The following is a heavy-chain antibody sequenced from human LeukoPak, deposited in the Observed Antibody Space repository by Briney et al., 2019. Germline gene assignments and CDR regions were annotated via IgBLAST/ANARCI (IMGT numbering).Heavy chain of an antibody. CDR1: GFTFSTFP. CDR3: ARDRAVAYEYNWFDP. D-gene: IGHD5-12*01. CDR2: INSDGSST. J-gene: IGHJ5*02. Sequence: GGSLRLSCSASGFTFSTFPMHWVRQAPGKGLVWVSRINSDGSSTSYADSVKGRFTISRDNAKNTLYLQMNSLRAEDTAVYYCARDRAVAYEYNWFDPWGQGTLVTVSS. V-gene: IGHV3-74*01.